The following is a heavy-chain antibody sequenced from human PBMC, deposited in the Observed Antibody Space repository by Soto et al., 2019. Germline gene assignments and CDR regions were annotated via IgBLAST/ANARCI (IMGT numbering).Heavy chain of an antibody. CDR1: GASISYGGYS. J-gene: IGHJ4*02. CDR2: ISHLENT. D-gene: IGHD5-12*01. CDR3: ARGGGYDPFDS. Sequence: QVQLQESGSGVLKTSETLSLTCTVFGASISYGGYSWSWVRQSPGRGLEWIGYISHLENTYFHPSFKSRLTMSIDRTRNQFSLNLSSVTAVDMAVYFCARGGGYDPFDSWGQGILVTVSS. V-gene: IGHV4-30-2*06.